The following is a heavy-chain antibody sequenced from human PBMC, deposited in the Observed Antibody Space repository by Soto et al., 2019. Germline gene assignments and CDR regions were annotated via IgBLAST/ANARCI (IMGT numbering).Heavy chain of an antibody. CDR3: TRVIDGRSGLFDY. CDR2: ISGDGRTT. Sequence: EVQLVEAGGDLVQPGGSLRLSCVASGFTLSGYWMHWVRQVPGKGLVWVSRISGDGRTTNYADSVTGRFTISRDNAKNTLYLQMDSLRAEDTALYYCTRVIDGRSGLFDYWGQGNLVTVSS. V-gene: IGHV3-74*01. CDR1: GFTLSGYW. D-gene: IGHD1-26*01. J-gene: IGHJ4*02.